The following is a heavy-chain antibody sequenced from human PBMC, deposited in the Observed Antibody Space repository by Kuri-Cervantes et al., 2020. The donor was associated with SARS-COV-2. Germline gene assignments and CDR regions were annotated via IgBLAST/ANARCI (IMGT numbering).Heavy chain of an antibody. Sequence: SETLSLTCTVSGGSISSSSYYWGWIRQPPGKGLEWIGYIYYSGSTNYNPSLKSRVTISVDTSKNQFSLKLSSVTAADTAVYYCARVPQGSSSGWYSVTSLGEMDYWGQGTLVTVSS. CDR2: IYYSGST. V-gene: IGHV4-61*05. CDR1: GGSISSSSYY. J-gene: IGHJ4*02. D-gene: IGHD6-19*01. CDR3: ARVPQGSSSGWYSVTSLGEMDY.